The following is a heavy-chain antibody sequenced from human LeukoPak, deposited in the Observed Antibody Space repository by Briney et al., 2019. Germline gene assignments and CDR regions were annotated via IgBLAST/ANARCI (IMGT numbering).Heavy chain of an antibody. CDR2: ISNNGGST. V-gene: IGHV3-64*01. CDR1: GFTFSSHG. J-gene: IGHJ4*02. CDR3: AREYSSSWIFDF. D-gene: IGHD6-13*01. Sequence: GGSLRLSCATSGFTFSSHGMHWVRQAPGKGLEYVSAISNNGGSTYYANSVKGRFTISRDNSKNTLYLQMGSLRAEGMAVYYCAREYSSSWIFDFWGQGTLVTVSS.